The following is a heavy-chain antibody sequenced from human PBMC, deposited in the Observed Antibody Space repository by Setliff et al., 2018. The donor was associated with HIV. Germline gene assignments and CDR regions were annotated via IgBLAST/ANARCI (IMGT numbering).Heavy chain of an antibody. J-gene: IGHJ6*03. V-gene: IGHV3-15*01. CDR1: GFTFSNAW. D-gene: IGHD2-15*01. CDR3: TTMTPVLLLLDYYYMDV. Sequence: PGGSLRLSCAASGFTFSNAWMSWVRQAPGKGLEWVGRIKSKTDGGTTDYAAPVKGRFTISRDDSKNTLYLQMNSLKTEDTAVYYCTTMTPVLLLLDYYYMDVWGKGTTVTVSS. CDR2: IKSKTDGGTT.